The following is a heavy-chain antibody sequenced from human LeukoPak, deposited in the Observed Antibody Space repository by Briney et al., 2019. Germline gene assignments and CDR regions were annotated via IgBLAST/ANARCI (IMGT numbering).Heavy chain of an antibody. V-gene: IGHV3-23*01. CDR1: GFTFSAYA. J-gene: IGHJ3*02. D-gene: IGHD3-22*01. CDR2: ISGSGGTT. Sequence: GGSLRLSCAASGFTFSAYAMAWVRQAPGKGLEWVSTISGSGGTTYSADSVKGRFTISRDNSKNILYLQVSSLRAGDTAVYYCAKDYYYDSSGYYYGDAFDIWGQGTMVTVSS. CDR3: AKDYYYDSSGYYYGDAFDI.